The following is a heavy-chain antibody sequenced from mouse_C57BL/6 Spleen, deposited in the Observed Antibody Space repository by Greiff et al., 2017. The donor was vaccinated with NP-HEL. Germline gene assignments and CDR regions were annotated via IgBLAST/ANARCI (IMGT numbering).Heavy chain of an antibody. CDR1: GFSLTSYG. CDR2: IWSGGST. V-gene: IGHV2-2*01. Sequence: VKLLESGPGLVQPSQSLSITCTVSGFSLTSYGVHWVRQSPGKGLEWLGVIWSGGSTDYNAAFISRLSISKDNSKSQVFFKMNSLQADDTAIYYCARTSDGYYDYAMDYWGQGTSVTVSS. J-gene: IGHJ4*01. CDR3: ARTSDGYYDYAMDY. D-gene: IGHD2-3*01.